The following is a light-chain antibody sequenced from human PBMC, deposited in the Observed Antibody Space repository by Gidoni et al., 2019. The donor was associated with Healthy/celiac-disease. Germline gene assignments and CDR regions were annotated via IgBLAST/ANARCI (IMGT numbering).Light chain of an antibody. J-gene: IGLJ3*02. CDR3: MIWHSSAWV. Sequence: QAVLTQPPSLPASPGASASPTCTLRSGINVGTYRIYWYQQKPGSPPQSLLRYKSDSDKQQGSGVPSRFSGSKDASANAGILLISGLQSEDEADYYCMIWHSSAWVFGGGTKLTVL. CDR1: SGINVGTYR. CDR2: YKSDSDK. V-gene: IGLV5-45*02.